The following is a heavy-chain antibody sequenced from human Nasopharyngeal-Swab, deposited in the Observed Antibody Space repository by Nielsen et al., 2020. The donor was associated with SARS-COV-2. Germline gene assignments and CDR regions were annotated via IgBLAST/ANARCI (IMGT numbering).Heavy chain of an antibody. CDR2: ITSSSSTI. J-gene: IGHJ5*02. CDR1: GFTFSDYY. CDR3: ARDGWELLP. Sequence: GESLKISCAASGFTFSDYYMSWIRQAPGKGLEWVSYITSSSSTIYYADSVKGRFTISRDNAKNSLYLQMNSLRAEDTAVYYCARDGWELLPWGQGTLVTVSS. D-gene: IGHD1-26*01. V-gene: IGHV3-11*01.